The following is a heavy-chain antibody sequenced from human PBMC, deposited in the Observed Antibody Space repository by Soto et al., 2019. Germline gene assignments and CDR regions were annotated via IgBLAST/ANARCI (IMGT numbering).Heavy chain of an antibody. CDR3: ARDRGYSSSWLHDAFDI. D-gene: IGHD6-13*01. Sequence: EVQLVESGGGLVQPGGSLRLSCAASGFTVSSNYMSWVRQAPGKGLEWVSFIYSGGSTYYADSVKGRFTISRHNSKNTLYRQMNSLRAEDTAVYYCARDRGYSSSWLHDAFDIWGQGTMVTVSS. CDR1: GFTVSSNY. V-gene: IGHV3-53*04. J-gene: IGHJ3*02. CDR2: IYSGGST.